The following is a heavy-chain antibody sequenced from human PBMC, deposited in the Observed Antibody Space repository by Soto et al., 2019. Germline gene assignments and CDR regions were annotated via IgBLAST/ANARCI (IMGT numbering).Heavy chain of an antibody. CDR1: GFSFSSYA. J-gene: IGHJ4*02. V-gene: IGHV3-23*01. CDR3: AKGSIEYSASVDN. D-gene: IGHD5-12*01. Sequence: EVQLLESGGGLVQPGGSLRLSCAASGFSFSSYAMVWVRQAPGKGLEWVSVIGARGGSSYFADSVKGRFTISRDNSKNVLSLEMNSLRAEDTAIYFCAKGSIEYSASVDNWGQGTLVLVSS. CDR2: IGARGGSS.